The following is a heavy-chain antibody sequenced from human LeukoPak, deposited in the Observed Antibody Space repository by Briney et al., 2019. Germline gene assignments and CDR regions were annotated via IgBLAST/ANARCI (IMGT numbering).Heavy chain of an antibody. CDR2: INPSGGST. V-gene: IGHV1-46*01. CDR3: ARMGAIVGASANPDY. J-gene: IGHJ4*02. D-gene: IGHD4/OR15-4a*01. Sequence: ASVKVSCKASGYTFTSYYMHWVRQAPGQGLEWMGIINPSGGSTSYAQKFQGRVTMTRDMSTSTVYMELSSLRSEDTAVYYCARMGAIVGASANPDYWGQGTLVTVSS. CDR1: GYTFTSYY.